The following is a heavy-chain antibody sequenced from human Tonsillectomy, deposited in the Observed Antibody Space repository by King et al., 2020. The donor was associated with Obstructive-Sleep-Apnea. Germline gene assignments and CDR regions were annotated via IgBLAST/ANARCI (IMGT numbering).Heavy chain of an antibody. Sequence: DVQLVESGAEVKKPGESLRISCKGSGYTFTSYWIGWVRQKPGKGLEWMGRIDPSDSHTNYSPSFQGHVTFSADKSISTAYLQWSSLKASDTAIYYCARMMRVDCSSDSCSYGMDVWGQGSTLTVSS. J-gene: IGHJ6*02. CDR2: IDPSDSHT. V-gene: IGHV5-10-1*03. CDR1: GYTFTSYW. D-gene: IGHD2-2*01. CDR3: ARMMRVDCSSDSCSYGMDV.